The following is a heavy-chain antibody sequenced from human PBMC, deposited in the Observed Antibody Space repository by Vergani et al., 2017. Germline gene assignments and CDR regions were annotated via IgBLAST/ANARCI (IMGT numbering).Heavy chain of an antibody. V-gene: IGHV3-23*01. J-gene: IGHJ3*02. CDR1: GFTFIMHA. Sequence: EVQLLESGGDLVQPGGSLRLSCAASGFTFIMHAMSWVRQATGKGLEWVSTLSASDRRTHYADSVKGRFTISRDNSKNTLFLHMNSLRPEDTAVYYCAKVGRSEVAGTFGAFDIWGQGTMVTVSS. CDR2: LSASDRRT. CDR3: AKVGRSEVAGTFGAFDI. D-gene: IGHD6-19*01.